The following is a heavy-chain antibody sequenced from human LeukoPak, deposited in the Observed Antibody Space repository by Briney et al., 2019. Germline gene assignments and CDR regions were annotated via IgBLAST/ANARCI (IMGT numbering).Heavy chain of an antibody. CDR1: GITFNNYW. CDR3: ARGGYSSGLDY. J-gene: IGHJ4*02. D-gene: IGHD6-19*01. Sequence: GGSLRLSCEASGITFNNYWLHWVRQAPGKGLVWVSRVDTDGSGTIYADSVKGRFTFSRDNAKNTLYLQMISLRAEGTAVYYCARGGYSSGLDYWGQGILVTVSS. CDR2: VDTDGSGT. V-gene: IGHV3-74*01.